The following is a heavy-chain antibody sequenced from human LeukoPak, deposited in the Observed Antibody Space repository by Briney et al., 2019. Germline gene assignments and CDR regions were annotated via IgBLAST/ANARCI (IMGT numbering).Heavy chain of an antibody. D-gene: IGHD3-22*01. V-gene: IGHV1-18*04. Sequence: ASVKVSCKASGYTFTSYYMHWVRQAPGQGLEWMGWISAYNGNTNYAQKLQGRVTMTTDTSTSTAYMELRSLRSDDTAVYYCARDPRTTMIDAFDIWGQGTMVTVSS. CDR3: ARDPRTTMIDAFDI. J-gene: IGHJ3*02. CDR1: GYTFTSYY. CDR2: ISAYNGNT.